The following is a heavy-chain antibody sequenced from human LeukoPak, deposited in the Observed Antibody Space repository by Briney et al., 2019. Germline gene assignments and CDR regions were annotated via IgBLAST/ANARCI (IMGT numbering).Heavy chain of an antibody. CDR3: ARDIDPTGLVPAAMPGY. D-gene: IGHD2-2*01. J-gene: IGHJ4*02. CDR2: ISYDGSNK. Sequence: GGSLRLSCAASGFTFSSYAMHWVRQAPGKGLEWVAVISYDGSNKYYADPVKGRFTISRDNSENTLYLQMNSLRAEDTAVYYCARDIDPTGLVPAAMPGYWGQGTLVTVSS. V-gene: IGHV3-30*04. CDR1: GFTFSSYA.